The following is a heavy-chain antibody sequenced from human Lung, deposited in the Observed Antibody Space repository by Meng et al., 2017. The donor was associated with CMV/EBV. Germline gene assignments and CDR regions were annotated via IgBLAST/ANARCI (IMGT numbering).Heavy chain of an antibody. V-gene: IGHV3-7*01. J-gene: IGHJ6*02. CDR1: GFTFSSYW. D-gene: IGHD2-21*01. CDR2: IKQDGSEK. Sequence: GESLKISCAASGFTFSSYWMNWVRQAPGKGLEWVANIKQDGSEKYYVDSVKGRFTISRDNAKNSLYLQMNSLRAEDTAVYYCARDNSIIADYGMDFWGQGXTVTVSS. CDR3: ARDNSIIADYGMDF.